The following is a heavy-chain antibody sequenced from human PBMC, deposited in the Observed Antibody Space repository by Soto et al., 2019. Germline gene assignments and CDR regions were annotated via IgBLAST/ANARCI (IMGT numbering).Heavy chain of an antibody. Sequence: GGSLRLSCAASGFTFSSYSMNWVRQAPGKGLEWVSYISSSSRTIYCADSVKGRITISRDNAKNSLYLQMNSLRAEDTAVYYCAREWDGDGYNSGWFDPWGQGTLVTVSS. V-gene: IGHV3-48*01. CDR3: AREWDGDGYNSGWFDP. J-gene: IGHJ5*02. CDR1: GFTFSSYS. CDR2: ISSSSRTI. D-gene: IGHD5-12*01.